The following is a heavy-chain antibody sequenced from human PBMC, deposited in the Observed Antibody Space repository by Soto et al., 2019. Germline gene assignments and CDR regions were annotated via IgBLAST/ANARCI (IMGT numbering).Heavy chain of an antibody. Sequence: ASVKVSCKASGFTLTTSAMQWVRQARGQRLEWIGWIVVGSGNTNYAQKFQERVTITRDMSTSTAYMELSSLRSEDTAVYYCAADYYGSGSYYNQDAFEIWGQGTMVTVSS. CDR1: GFTLTTSA. D-gene: IGHD3-10*01. J-gene: IGHJ3*02. CDR2: IVVGSGNT. V-gene: IGHV1-58*02. CDR3: AADYYGSGSYYNQDAFEI.